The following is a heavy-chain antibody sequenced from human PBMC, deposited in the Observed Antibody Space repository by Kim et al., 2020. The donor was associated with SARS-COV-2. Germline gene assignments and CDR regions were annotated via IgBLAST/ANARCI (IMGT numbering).Heavy chain of an antibody. V-gene: IGHV1-69*13. CDR2: IIPIFGTA. Sequence: SVKVSCKASGGTFSSYAISWVRQAPGRGLEWMGGIIPIFGTANYAQKFQGRVTITADESTSTAYMELSSLRSEDTAVYYCARDITNRRGYCSGGSCYSGAFDIWGQGTMVTVSS. CDR3: ARDITNRRGYCSGGSCYSGAFDI. J-gene: IGHJ3*02. D-gene: IGHD2-15*01. CDR1: GGTFSSYA.